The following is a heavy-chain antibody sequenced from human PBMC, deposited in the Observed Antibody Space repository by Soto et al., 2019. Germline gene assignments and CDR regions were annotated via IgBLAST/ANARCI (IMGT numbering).Heavy chain of an antibody. D-gene: IGHD2-15*01. CDR2: VIPIFGTP. V-gene: IGHV1-69*01. CDR1: GGTFSTYA. CDR3: ARSQGGSSSLDIYYYYYYGMDV. J-gene: IGHJ6*02. Sequence: QVQLVQSGAEVKKPGSSVKVSCKAPGGTFSTYAISWVRQAPGQGLEWMGGVIPIFGTPKYAQKFQVRVTITADESTSTGYMGLRSLRSEDTAVYYCARSQGGSSSLDIYYYYYYGMDVWGQGTTVTVSS.